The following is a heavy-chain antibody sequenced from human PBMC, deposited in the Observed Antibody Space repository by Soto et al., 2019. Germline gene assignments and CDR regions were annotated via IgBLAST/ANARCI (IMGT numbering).Heavy chain of an antibody. CDR2: IKSKGAGATT. J-gene: IGHJ4*01. D-gene: IGHD2-15*01. Sequence: GGSLRLSCAASGFNFITAWRNWVRQAPGKGLEWVGRIKSKGAGATTDYAAPVKGRFIISRDDSENTLYLQMDSLTTEDTAIYYCTADLPGHGGGYEFDYWGQGTLVTVSS. CDR1: GFNFITAW. CDR3: TADLPGHGGGYEFDY. V-gene: IGHV3-15*07.